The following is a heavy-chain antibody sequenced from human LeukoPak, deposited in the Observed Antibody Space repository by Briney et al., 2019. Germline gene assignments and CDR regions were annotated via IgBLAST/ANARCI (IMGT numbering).Heavy chain of an antibody. Sequence: SVKVSCKASGGTFSSYAINWVRQAPGQGLEWMGRIIPIPNTANYAQKFQGRVTTTADKSTNTAYMELSSLTSEGTAVYYCARGNSSWSPTLDPWGQGTLVTASS. CDR3: ARGNSSWSPTLDP. CDR1: GGTFSSYA. V-gene: IGHV1-69*04. J-gene: IGHJ5*02. CDR2: IIPIPNTA. D-gene: IGHD6-13*01.